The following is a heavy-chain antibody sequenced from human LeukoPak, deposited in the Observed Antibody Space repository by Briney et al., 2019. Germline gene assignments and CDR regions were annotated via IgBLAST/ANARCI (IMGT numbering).Heavy chain of an antibody. D-gene: IGHD4-11*01. J-gene: IGHJ5*02. CDR1: GYTFTSYD. CDR3: ARGRYSNYASTWAFDP. CDR2: MNPNSGNT. Sequence: ASVKVSCKASGYTFTSYDINWVRQATGQGLEWMGWMNPNSGNTGYAQKFQGRVTITRNTSISTAYMELSSRRSEDTAVYYCARGRYSNYASTWAFDPWGQGTLVTVSS. V-gene: IGHV1-8*03.